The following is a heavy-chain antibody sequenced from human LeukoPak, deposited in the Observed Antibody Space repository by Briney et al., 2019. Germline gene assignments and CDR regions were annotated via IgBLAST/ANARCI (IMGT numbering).Heavy chain of an antibody. CDR2: IYSGGST. Sequence: GGSLRLSCAASGFTVSSNYMSWVRQAPGKGLEWVSVIYSGGSTYYADSVKGRFTISRDNSKNTLYLQMNSLRAEDTAVYYCARDRCSSTSCYDGAGMDVWGQGTLVAVSS. D-gene: IGHD2-2*01. CDR1: GFTVSSNY. CDR3: ARDRCSSTSCYDGAGMDV. J-gene: IGHJ4*02. V-gene: IGHV3-53*01.